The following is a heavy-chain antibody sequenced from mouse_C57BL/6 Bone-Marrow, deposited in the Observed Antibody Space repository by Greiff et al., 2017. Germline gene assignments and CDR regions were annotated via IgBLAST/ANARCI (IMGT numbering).Heavy chain of an antibody. Sequence: QVQLKESGAELVSPGASVTLSCKASGYTFTDYEMHWVKQTPVHGLEWIGAIDPDTGGPAYNQKFKGKAILTADKSSSTAYMHLRSLTSKVSADYFCAGDGYGSWFAYWGQGTLVTVSA. V-gene: IGHV1-15*01. CDR3: AGDGYGSWFAY. CDR2: IDPDTGGP. CDR1: GYTFTDYE. D-gene: IGHD2-2*01. J-gene: IGHJ3*01.